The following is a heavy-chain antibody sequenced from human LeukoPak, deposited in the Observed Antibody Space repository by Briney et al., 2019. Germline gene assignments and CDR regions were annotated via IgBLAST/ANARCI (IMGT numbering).Heavy chain of an antibody. Sequence: GASVKVSCKASGYTFTSYGISWVRQAPGQGLEWMGWISAYNGNTNYAQKLQGRVTMTTDTSTSTAYMELRSLRSDDTAVYYCARVVSVEMATIQSRRAYYFDYWGQGTLVTVSS. CDR3: ARVVSVEMATIQSRRAYYFDY. J-gene: IGHJ4*02. CDR2: ISAYNGNT. V-gene: IGHV1-18*01. CDR1: GYTFTSYG. D-gene: IGHD5-24*01.